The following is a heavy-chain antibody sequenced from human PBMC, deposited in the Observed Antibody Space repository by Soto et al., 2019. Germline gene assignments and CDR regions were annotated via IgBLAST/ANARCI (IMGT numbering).Heavy chain of an antibody. CDR3: ATSQKGYNWNYFDH. Sequence: PSETLSLTCAVSGASISGSYYYWASLRQSPGKGPEWIGSVFFTGFTSYNPSLESRVSVSVDTSKCQFSLKLSAVTAADTAVYYCATSQKGYNWNYFDHWGQGALVTVSS. CDR2: VFFTGFT. J-gene: IGHJ4*02. V-gene: IGHV4-39*01. CDR1: GASISGSYYY. D-gene: IGHD1-20*01.